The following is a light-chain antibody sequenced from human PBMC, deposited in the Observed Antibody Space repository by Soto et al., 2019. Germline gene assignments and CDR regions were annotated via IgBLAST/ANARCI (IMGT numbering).Light chain of an antibody. Sequence: QSVLTQPPSASGTPGQRVTISCSGSSSNIGSNTVNWYQQLPGTAPKLLIYGDNPRPSGVPDRFSGSKSGTSASLAIHGLQSEDEADYYCAAWDDSLSGRVFGGGTKLTVL. CDR2: GDN. CDR3: AAWDDSLSGRV. J-gene: IGLJ3*02. V-gene: IGLV1-44*01. CDR1: SSNIGSNT.